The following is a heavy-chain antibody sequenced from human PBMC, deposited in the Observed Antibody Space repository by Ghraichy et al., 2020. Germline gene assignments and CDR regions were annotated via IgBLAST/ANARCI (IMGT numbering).Heavy chain of an antibody. Sequence: SETLSLTCTVSGGSISSYYWSWIRQPPGKGLEWIGYIYYSGSTNYNPSLKSRVTISVDTSKNQFSLKLSSVTAADTAVYYCAGVPYSGEGFFDYWGQGTLVTVSS. V-gene: IGHV4-59*01. CDR1: GGSISSYY. J-gene: IGHJ4*02. CDR3: AGVPYSGEGFFDY. CDR2: IYYSGST. D-gene: IGHD1-26*01.